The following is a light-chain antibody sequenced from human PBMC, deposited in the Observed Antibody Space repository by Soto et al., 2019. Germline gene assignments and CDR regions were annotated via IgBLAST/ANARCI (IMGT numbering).Light chain of an antibody. V-gene: IGKV3-20*01. CDR1: QSVSSN. J-gene: IGKJ3*01. CDR3: QQYGSSPFT. CDR2: GAS. Sequence: VLWQSPAILSLSPVERATLSCSASQSVSSNLAWYQQKPGQAPRLLIYGASSRATGIPDRFSGSGSGTDFTLTISRLEPEDFAVYYCQQYGSSPFTFGPGTKVDI.